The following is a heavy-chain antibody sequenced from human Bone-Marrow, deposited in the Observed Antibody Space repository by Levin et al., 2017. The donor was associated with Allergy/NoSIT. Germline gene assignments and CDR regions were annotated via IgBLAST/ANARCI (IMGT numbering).Heavy chain of an antibody. D-gene: IGHD3-22*01. CDR2: ISYDGGQI. CDR1: GFGFGSFD. Sequence: GGSLRLSCAASGFGFGSFDMHWVRQAPGQGLEWVAVISYDGGQINYVDSVKGRFTISRDNFKNTLYLQMTSLRAGDTAVYYCARNRFSGYDYFDFWGQGTLVTVSS. V-gene: IGHV3-33*01. J-gene: IGHJ4*02. CDR3: ARNRFSGYDYFDF.